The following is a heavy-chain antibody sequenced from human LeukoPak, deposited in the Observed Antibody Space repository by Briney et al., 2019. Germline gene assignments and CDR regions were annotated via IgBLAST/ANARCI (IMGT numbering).Heavy chain of an antibody. CDR1: GGTFSSYA. CDR3: ASIAVAGHFDY. V-gene: IGHV1-69*05. CDR2: IIPIFGTA. D-gene: IGHD6-19*01. J-gene: IGHJ4*02. Sequence: GSSVKVSCKASGGTFSSYAISWVRQAPGQGLEWMGGIIPIFGTANYAQKFQGRVTITTDESTSTAYMELSRLRSDDTAVYYCASIAVAGHFDYWGQGTLVTVSS.